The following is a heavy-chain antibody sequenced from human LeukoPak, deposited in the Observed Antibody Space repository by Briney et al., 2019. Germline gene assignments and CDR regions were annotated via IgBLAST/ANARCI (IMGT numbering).Heavy chain of an antibody. J-gene: IGHJ6*02. CDR1: GFSFSSYA. CDR2: IPYDGCNK. CDR3: ARERGSGGYCSSTSCPPAGYYYYYGMDV. Sequence: PGRSLRLSCAASGFSFSSYAMHWVRQAPAEGLEWVAVIPYDGCNKYYADSVKGRFTISRDNSKNTLYLQMNSLRAEDTAVYYCARERGSGGYCSSTSCPPAGYYYYYGMDVWGQGTTVTVSS. D-gene: IGHD2-2*03. V-gene: IGHV3-30-3*01.